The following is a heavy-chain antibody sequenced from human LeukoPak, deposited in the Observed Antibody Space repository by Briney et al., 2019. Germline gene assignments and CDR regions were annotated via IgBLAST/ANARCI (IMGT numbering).Heavy chain of an antibody. CDR3: ARHIGSLGSWFDP. CDR1: GGSISSSSYS. V-gene: IGHV4-39*01. CDR2: IYYSGST. J-gene: IGHJ5*02. Sequence: SETLSLTCTVSGGSISSSSYSWGWIRQPPGQGLEWIGSIYYSGSTYYNPSLKSRVTISVDTSKNQFSLKLSSVTAADTAVYYCARHIGSLGSWFDPWGQGTLVTVSS. D-gene: IGHD2-15*01.